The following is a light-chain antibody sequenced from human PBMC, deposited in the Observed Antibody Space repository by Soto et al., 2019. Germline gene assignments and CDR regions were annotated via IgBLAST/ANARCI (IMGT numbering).Light chain of an antibody. Sequence: QSVLTQPPSVSGAPGQRVTISCTGSSSNIGAGYDVQWYQQLPGAAPKLLIFGNSNRPSGVPDRFSGSRSGTSASLAITGLQAEEEAAYFCQSYDISRSVSVIFGGGTKLTVL. CDR3: QSYDISRSVSVI. CDR1: SSNIGAGYD. V-gene: IGLV1-40*01. J-gene: IGLJ2*01. CDR2: GNS.